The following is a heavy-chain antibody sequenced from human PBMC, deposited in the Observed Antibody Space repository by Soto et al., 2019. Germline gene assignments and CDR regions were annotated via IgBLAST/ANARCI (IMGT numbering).Heavy chain of an antibody. J-gene: IGHJ4*02. D-gene: IGHD5-18*01. CDR2: ISPKSGGT. CDR1: GYTFSDYY. CDR3: ARGPRTQLWFPNVY. V-gene: IGHV1-2*02. Sequence: ASVKVSCKASGYTFSDYYLHWLRQAPGQGLEWMGWISPKSGGTHYAPKFEGRVTLTTDTSISTAFMELSRLTSDDTAVYYCARGPRTQLWFPNVYWGQGTLVTVSS.